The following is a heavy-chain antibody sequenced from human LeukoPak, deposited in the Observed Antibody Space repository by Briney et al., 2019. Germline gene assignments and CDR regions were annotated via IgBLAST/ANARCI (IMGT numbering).Heavy chain of an antibody. CDR2: IWYDGSND. V-gene: IGHV3-33*01. D-gene: IGHD2-21*01. CDR1: GFTFSSYG. J-gene: IGHJ4*02. CDR3: ARALWPYYFDY. Sequence: GGSLRLSCAASGFTFSSYGMHWVRQAPGKGLEWVAIIWYDGSNDYYADSVKGRFTISRDNSKITLYLQMNSLRAEDTAVYYCARALWPYYFDYWGQGTLVTVSS.